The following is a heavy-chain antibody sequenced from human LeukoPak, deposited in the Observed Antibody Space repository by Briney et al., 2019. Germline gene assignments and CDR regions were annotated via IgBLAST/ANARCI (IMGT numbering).Heavy chain of an antibody. V-gene: IGHV3-23*01. D-gene: IGHD4-17*01. CDR1: GFTLNIHW. CDR2: ISGSSGNT. J-gene: IGHJ4*02. Sequence: GGSLRLSCAASGFTLNIHWMHWVRQAPGKGLVWVSGISGSSGNTYYADSVRGRFTISRDNSKKTVYLQMNSLRAEDTAVYYCAKDDDFGDYAFDFWGQGTLVTVSS. CDR3: AKDDDFGDYAFDF.